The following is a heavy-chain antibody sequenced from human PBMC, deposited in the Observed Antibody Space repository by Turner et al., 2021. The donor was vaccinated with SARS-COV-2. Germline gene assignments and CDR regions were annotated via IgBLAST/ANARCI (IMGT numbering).Heavy chain of an antibody. V-gene: IGHV3-30*03. CDR2: ISYDGSNK. CDR3: ARDFPPQDGYNPAGAFDI. D-gene: IGHD5-12*01. CDR1: GCTFSNYG. J-gene: IGHJ3*02. Sequence: QVQLVESGGGVVQPGRSLRLPCAASGCTFSNYGMHWVRQAPGKGLGLVAVISYDGSNKPYADSVKGRFTISRDNSKNTLYLQMNSLRGEDTAVYYCARDFPPQDGYNPAGAFDIWGQGTMVTVSS.